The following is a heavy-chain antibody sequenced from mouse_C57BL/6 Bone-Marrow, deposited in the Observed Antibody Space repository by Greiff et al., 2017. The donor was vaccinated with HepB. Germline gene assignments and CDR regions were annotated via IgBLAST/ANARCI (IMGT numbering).Heavy chain of an antibody. CDR2: IWSDGST. Sequence: QVQLQQSGPGLVAPSQSLSITCTVSGFSLTSYGVHWVRQPPGKGLEWLVVIWSDGSTTYNSALKSRLSISKDNSKSQVFLKMNSLQTDDTAMYYCARQTNYRYYYAMDYWGQGTSVTVSS. D-gene: IGHD2-12*01. CDR3: ARQTNYRYYYAMDY. V-gene: IGHV2-6-1*01. CDR1: GFSLTSYG. J-gene: IGHJ4*01.